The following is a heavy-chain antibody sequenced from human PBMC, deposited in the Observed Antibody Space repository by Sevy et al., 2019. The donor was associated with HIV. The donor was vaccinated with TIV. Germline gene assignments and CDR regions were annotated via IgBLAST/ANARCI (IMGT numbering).Heavy chain of an antibody. Sequence: GGSLRLSCAASGFTFSSYSMNWVRQAPGKGLEWVSSISSSSSYIYYADSVKGRFTISRDNAKNSLYLQMNSLRAEGTAVYYCARDSRDFWSGSLYDYWGQGTLVTVSS. D-gene: IGHD3-3*01. CDR3: ARDSRDFWSGSLYDY. CDR2: ISSSSSYI. CDR1: GFTFSSYS. V-gene: IGHV3-21*01. J-gene: IGHJ4*02.